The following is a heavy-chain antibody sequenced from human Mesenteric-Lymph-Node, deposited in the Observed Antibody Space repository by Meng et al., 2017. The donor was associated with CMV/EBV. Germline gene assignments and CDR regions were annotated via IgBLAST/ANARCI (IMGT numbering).Heavy chain of an antibody. Sequence: KASGGTFSSYAISWVRQAPGQGLEWMGWINPKSGGTSYAKKFQGRVTMTRDTSMTTAHMELSRLTLDDTAVYYCARGSYGGAPQNDYWGQGTLVTVSS. CDR2: INPKSGGT. V-gene: IGHV1-2*02. D-gene: IGHD2-21*01. CDR3: ARGSYGGAPQNDY. CDR1: GGTFSSYA. J-gene: IGHJ4*02.